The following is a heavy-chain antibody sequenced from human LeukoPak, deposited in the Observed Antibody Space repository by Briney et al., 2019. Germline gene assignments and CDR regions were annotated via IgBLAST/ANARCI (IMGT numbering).Heavy chain of an antibody. Sequence: GAPVKVSCKASGYTFTSYAMHWVRQAPGQRLEWMGWINAGNGNTKYSQKFQGRVTITRDTSASTAYMELSSLRSEDTAVYYCARVEAYCGGDCYLYYYGMDVWGQGTTVTVSS. CDR3: ARVEAYCGGDCYLYYYGMDV. V-gene: IGHV1-3*01. CDR1: GYTFTSYA. CDR2: INAGNGNT. D-gene: IGHD2-21*02. J-gene: IGHJ6*02.